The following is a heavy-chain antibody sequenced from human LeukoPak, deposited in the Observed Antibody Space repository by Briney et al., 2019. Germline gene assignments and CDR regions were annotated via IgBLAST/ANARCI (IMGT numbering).Heavy chain of an antibody. Sequence: PSETLSLTCTVSGGSISSYYWSWIRRPPGKGLEWIGYIYYSGSTNYNPSLKSRVTISVDTSKNQFSLKLSSVTAADTAVYYCARPRGSSSLDYWGQGTLVTVSS. CDR1: GGSISSYY. V-gene: IGHV4-59*08. CDR2: IYYSGST. D-gene: IGHD6-13*01. J-gene: IGHJ4*02. CDR3: ARPRGSSSLDY.